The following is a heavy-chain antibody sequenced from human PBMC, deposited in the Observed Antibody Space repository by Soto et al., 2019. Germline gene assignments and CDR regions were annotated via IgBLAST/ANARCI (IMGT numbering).Heavy chain of an antibody. CDR1: VGSFSDFF. CDR3: ATVRRAIFLS. V-gene: IGHV4-34*01. Sequence: PSETLSLTCAVYVGSFSDFFWSLVRQPPGGGLEWIGEVNHSGSTNYNPSFESRVTISMDTSKNQFSLNLRSVTAADTALYYCATVRRAIFLSWRLGTLVTVS. D-gene: IGHD2-2*02. CDR2: VNHSGST. J-gene: IGHJ4*02.